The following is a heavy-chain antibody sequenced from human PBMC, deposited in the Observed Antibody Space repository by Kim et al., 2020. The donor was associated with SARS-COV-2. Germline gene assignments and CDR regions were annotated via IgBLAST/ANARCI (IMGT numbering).Heavy chain of an antibody. J-gene: IGHJ3*02. D-gene: IGHD3-10*01. CDR1: GFTASSQY. CDR3: ARVRVTNKQSLSRGVLHAFDI. V-gene: IGHV3-53*01. Sequence: GGSLRLSCAASGFTASSQYMTWVRQAPGKGLEWVSIMYSSSRMFYADSVQGRFTISGDSSRNTVYLQMNSLRADDTAAYYCARVRVTNKQSLSRGVLHAFDIWGPGTVVTVSS. CDR2: MYSSSRM.